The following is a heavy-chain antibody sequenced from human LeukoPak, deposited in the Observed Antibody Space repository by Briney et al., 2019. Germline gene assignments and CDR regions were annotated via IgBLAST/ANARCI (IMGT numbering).Heavy chain of an antibody. CDR1: GFTFENYW. V-gene: IGHV3-7*01. CDR2: IKQDGSLE. J-gene: IGHJ4*02. CDR3: ARWTGVIDS. Sequence: GGSLRLPCVASGFTFENYWMHWVRQAPGKGPEWVANIKQDGSLEHYMDSVKGRFTISRDNAKNSLILQMDSLRAEDTAVYYCARWTGVIDSWGQGTLVTVSS. D-gene: IGHD2-21*01.